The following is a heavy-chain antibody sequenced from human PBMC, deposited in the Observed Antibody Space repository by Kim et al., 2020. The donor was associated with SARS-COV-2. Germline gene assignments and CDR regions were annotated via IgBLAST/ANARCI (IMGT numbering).Heavy chain of an antibody. CDR1: GGSFSGYY. V-gene: IGHV4-34*01. CDR2: INHSGST. D-gene: IGHD3-10*01. Sequence: SETLSLTCAVYGGSFSGYYWSWIRQPPGKGLEWIGEINHSGSTNYNPSLKSRVTISVDTSKNQFSLKLSSVTAADTAVYYCARTQGRRFNWFDPWGQGTLVTVSS. CDR3: ARTQGRRFNWFDP. J-gene: IGHJ5*02.